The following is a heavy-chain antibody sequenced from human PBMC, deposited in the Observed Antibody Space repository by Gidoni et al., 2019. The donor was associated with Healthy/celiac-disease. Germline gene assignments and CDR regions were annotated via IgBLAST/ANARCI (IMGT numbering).Heavy chain of an antibody. CDR2: ISYDGSNK. CDR3: ARDNGAMIHHAFDI. V-gene: IGHV3-30-3*01. Sequence: QVQLVESVGGVVQPGRSLRLSCAASGFTFSSYAMHGVRQAPGKGREWVAVISYDGSNKYYADSVKGRFTISRDNSKNTLYLQMNSLRAEDTAVYYCARDNGAMIHHAFDIWGQGTMVTVSS. D-gene: IGHD3-22*01. CDR1: GFTFSSYA. J-gene: IGHJ3*02.